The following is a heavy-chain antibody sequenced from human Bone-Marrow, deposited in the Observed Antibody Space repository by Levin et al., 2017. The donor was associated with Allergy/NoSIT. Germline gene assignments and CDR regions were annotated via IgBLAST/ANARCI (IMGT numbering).Heavy chain of an antibody. CDR3: ARGTAAGEIDY. CDR1: GYSFSIYG. D-gene: IGHD6-13*01. Sequence: ASVKVSCKASGYSFSIYGFNWVRQAPGQGLEWLGWISAYTGNTDYAQKFQGRVTMTTDTSTSTAYMDRRSLRSDDTAVYYCARGTAAGEIDYWGQGTLVTVSS. V-gene: IGHV1-18*01. J-gene: IGHJ4*02. CDR2: ISAYTGNT.